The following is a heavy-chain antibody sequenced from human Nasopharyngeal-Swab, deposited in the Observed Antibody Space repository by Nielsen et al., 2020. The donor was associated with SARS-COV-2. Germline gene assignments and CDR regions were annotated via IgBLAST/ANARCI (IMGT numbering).Heavy chain of an antibody. V-gene: IGHV4-59*01. D-gene: IGHD6-19*01. Sequence: WIRQPPGKGLEWIGYIYYSGSTNYNPSLKSRVTISVDTSKNQFSLKLSSVTAADTAVYYCARDRAWDSSGRDYYYGMDVWGQGTTVTVSS. CDR3: ARDRAWDSSGRDYYYGMDV. J-gene: IGHJ6*02. CDR2: IYYSGST.